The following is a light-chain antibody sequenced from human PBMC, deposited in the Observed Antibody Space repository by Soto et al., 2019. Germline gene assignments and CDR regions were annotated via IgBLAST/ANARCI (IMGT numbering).Light chain of an antibody. V-gene: IGKV1-27*01. Sequence: DIQMTQSPSSLSASVGDIVTITCRASQDIGYFLTWYQQRPGKVPKLIIYSASSLFSGAPSRFSGSGSGTDLTLTIFNLPPDDVATYCCQKYDSAPFTFGPGTRVEIK. CDR1: QDIGYF. J-gene: IGKJ3*01. CDR3: QKYDSAPFT. CDR2: SAS.